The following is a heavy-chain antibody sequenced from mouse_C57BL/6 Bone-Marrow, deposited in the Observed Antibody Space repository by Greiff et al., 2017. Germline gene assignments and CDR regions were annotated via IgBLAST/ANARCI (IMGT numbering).Heavy chain of an antibody. CDR3: ARELRLTFFAY. V-gene: IGHV1-64*01. CDR2: IHPNSGST. CDR1: GYTFTSYW. J-gene: IGHJ3*01. Sequence: QVQLQQPGAELVKPGASVKLSCKASGYTFTSYWMHWVKQRPGQGLEWIGMIHPNSGSTNYNEKFKSKATLTVDKSSSPAYMQLSSLTSADSAVYYCARELRLTFFAYWGQGTLVTVSA. D-gene: IGHD3-2*02.